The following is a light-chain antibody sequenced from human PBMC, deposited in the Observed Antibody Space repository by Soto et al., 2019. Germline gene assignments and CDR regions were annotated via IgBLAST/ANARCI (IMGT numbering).Light chain of an antibody. CDR3: QHRSIWPPT. Sequence: EIVLTQSPATLSLSPGESATLSCRASQSVSSYLAWYQHKPGQAPRLLIYDSSNRATGIPARFSGSGSGTDFTLTISSLEPEDFAVYYCQHRSIWPPTSGQGTKVDIK. V-gene: IGKV3-11*01. CDR2: DSS. CDR1: QSVSSY. J-gene: IGKJ2*01.